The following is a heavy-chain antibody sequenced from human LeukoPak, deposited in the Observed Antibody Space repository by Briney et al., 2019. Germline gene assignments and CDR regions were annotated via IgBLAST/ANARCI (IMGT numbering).Heavy chain of an antibody. CDR2: ISGSGGDT. J-gene: IGHJ4*02. CDR3: AKDLGSVVTPPSLDF. CDR1: GFTFSSYA. Sequence: PGGSLRLSCAASGFTFSSYAMSWVRQAPGKGLEWVSAISGSGGDTYYADSVKGRFTISRDNSKNTLYLQMSSLRAEDTAVCYCAKDLGSVVTPPSLDFWGQGTLVTVSS. D-gene: IGHD4-23*01. V-gene: IGHV3-23*01.